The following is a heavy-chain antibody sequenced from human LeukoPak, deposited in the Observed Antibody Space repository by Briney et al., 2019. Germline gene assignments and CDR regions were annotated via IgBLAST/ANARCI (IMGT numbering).Heavy chain of an antibody. CDR3: ARDVGGYSGYDPDY. V-gene: IGHV4-59*01. Sequence: SETLSLTCTVSGGSISRYYWSWIRQPPGKGLEWIGYIYYSGSTNYNPSLKSRVTISVDTSKNLFSLKLNSVTAADTAVYYCARDVGGYSGYDPDYWGQGTLVTVSS. D-gene: IGHD5-12*01. J-gene: IGHJ4*02. CDR2: IYYSGST. CDR1: GGSISRYY.